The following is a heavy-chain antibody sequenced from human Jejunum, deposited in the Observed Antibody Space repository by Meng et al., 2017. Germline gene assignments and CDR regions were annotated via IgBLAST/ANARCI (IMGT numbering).Heavy chain of an antibody. J-gene: IGHJ3*02. CDR2: ISTYSGNT. CDR3: ARGSIYTNSDYFNM. CDR1: GFVFTSYG. V-gene: IGHV1-18*01. Sequence: ASVKVSCKASGFVFTSYGFTWLRQAPGQGLEWMEWISTYSGNTNYAQNLQGRVTMTTDTSTNTAYMELRGLTSDDTALYYCARGSIYTNSDYFNMWGQGTMVTVSS. D-gene: IGHD3-16*01.